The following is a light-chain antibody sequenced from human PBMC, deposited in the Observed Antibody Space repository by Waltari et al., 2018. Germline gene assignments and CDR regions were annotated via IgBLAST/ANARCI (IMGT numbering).Light chain of an antibody. Sequence: DIQMTQSPSSLSASVGDRVTITCRASHEIRNDLKWYQQKPGKAPTLLIYCASSLQRGVPSRFSGSGSGTDFSLTINSLQPEDFALYSCQQTYISPITFGGGTRVQIK. CDR3: QQTYISPIT. CDR1: HEIRND. CDR2: CAS. J-gene: IGKJ4*01. V-gene: IGKV1-39*01.